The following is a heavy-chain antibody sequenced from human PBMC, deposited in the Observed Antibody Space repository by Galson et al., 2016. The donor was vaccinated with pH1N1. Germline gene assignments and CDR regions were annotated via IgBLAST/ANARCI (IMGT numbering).Heavy chain of an antibody. D-gene: IGHD7-27*01. CDR1: GYRFTSYY. CDR2: IDPRYGGT. J-gene: IGHJ5*02. V-gene: IGHV1-46*01. Sequence: SVKVSCKASGYRFTSYYMHWVRQAPGQGLDWMGIIDPRYGGTAYAEKFQDRITMTRDTSTSTVYMELSSLTSEDTAVYYCATCAGAEHVFDTWGQGTLVIVSS. CDR3: ATCAGAEHVFDT.